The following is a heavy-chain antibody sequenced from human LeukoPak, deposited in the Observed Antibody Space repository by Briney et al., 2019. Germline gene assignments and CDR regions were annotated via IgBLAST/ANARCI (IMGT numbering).Heavy chain of an antibody. V-gene: IGHV3-30*04. Sequence: GNSLRLSCAASGFTFSTYPMHWVRQAPGKGLEWVAVVADDGKDKHYVESVKGRFTISRDNSKNTLYLQMNSLRVEDTAVYYCARVSHGFRNAFDIWGQGTMVTVSS. CDR2: VADDGKDK. J-gene: IGHJ3*02. CDR1: GFTFSTYP. CDR3: ARVSHGFRNAFDI.